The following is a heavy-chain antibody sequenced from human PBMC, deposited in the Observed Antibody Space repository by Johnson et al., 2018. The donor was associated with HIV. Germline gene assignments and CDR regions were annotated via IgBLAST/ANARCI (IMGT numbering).Heavy chain of an antibody. D-gene: IGHD3-9*01. V-gene: IGHV3-66*01. J-gene: IGHJ3*02. CDR1: GFTVSRNY. CDR2: IYSGGST. CDR3: ARGYILTGYSGVFDM. Sequence: VQLVESGGGLVQPGGSLRLSCAASGFTVSRNYMSWVRQAPGKGLEWVSVIYSGGSTYHADSVQGRFTISRDNSKNTVYLQIHSLRGEDTAVYYCARGYILTGYSGVFDMWGQGTMVTVSS.